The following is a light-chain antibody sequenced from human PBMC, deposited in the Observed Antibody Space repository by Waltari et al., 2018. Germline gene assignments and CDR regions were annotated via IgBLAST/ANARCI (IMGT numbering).Light chain of an antibody. Sequence: DIQMTQSPSTLSASVGDRVTITGRVSQSISSWLAWYQQKPGKAPKLLIYKASSLESGVPSRFSCSGSGTEFTLTSSSLQPDDFATDYCQQYNSYPYTFGQGTKLEIK. CDR1: QSISSW. J-gene: IGKJ2*01. V-gene: IGKV1-5*03. CDR2: KAS. CDR3: QQYNSYPYT.